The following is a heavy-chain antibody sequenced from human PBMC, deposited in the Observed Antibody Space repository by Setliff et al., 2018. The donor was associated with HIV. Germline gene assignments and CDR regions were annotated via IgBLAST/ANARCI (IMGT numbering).Heavy chain of an antibody. J-gene: IGHJ5*02. Sequence: SETLSLTCTVSGASIRSQYWSWIRKPPGKGLEWIGYISYSGSTNYNPSLKSRVTMSVDTSKNQFSLKLNSVTAADTAVYYCGRGSRITIFGVVKGTNWFDPWGQGTLVTVSS. CDR1: GASIRSQY. CDR3: GRGSRITIFGVVKGTNWFDP. V-gene: IGHV4-59*11. CDR2: ISYSGST. D-gene: IGHD3-3*01.